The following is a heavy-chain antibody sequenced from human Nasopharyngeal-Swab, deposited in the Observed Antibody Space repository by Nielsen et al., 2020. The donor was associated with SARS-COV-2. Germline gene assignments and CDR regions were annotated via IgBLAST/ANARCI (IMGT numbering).Heavy chain of an antibody. Sequence: ASVKVSCKASGYTFTSYDINWVRQATGQGLEWMGWMNPNSGNTGYAQKFQGRVTMTRNTSISTAYMELSSLRSDDTAVYYCAYNLAARQYFQHWGQGTLVTVSS. D-gene: IGHD6-6*01. CDR1: GYTFTSYD. CDR3: AYNLAARQYFQH. CDR2: MNPNSGNT. V-gene: IGHV1-8*01. J-gene: IGHJ1*01.